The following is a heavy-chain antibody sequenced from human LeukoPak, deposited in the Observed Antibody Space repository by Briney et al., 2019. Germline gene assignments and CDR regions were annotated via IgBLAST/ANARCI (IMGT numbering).Heavy chain of an antibody. CDR2: ISYDGSNK. V-gene: IGHV3-30*03. CDR3: ARAMGENWFDP. CDR1: GFTFSNYD. D-gene: IGHD1-26*01. J-gene: IGHJ5*02. Sequence: PGGSLRLSCAASGFTFSNYDIHWVRQAPGKGLEWVAVISYDGSNKYYADSVKGRFTISRDNSKNTLYLQMNSLRAEDTAVYYCARAMGENWFDPWGQGTLVTVSS.